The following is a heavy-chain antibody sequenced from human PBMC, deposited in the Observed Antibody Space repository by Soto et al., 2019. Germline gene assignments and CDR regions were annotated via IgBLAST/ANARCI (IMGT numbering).Heavy chain of an antibody. V-gene: IGHV4-31*03. Sequence: SETLSLTCTVSGGSISSGGYYWSWIRQHPGKGLEWIGYIYYSGSTYYNPSLKSRVTISVDTSKNQFSLKLSSVTAADTAVYYCARDSSGQTGTLAYWGQGTLVTVSS. J-gene: IGHJ4*02. CDR1: GGSISSGGYY. CDR3: ARDSSGQTGTLAY. D-gene: IGHD1-1*01. CDR2: IYYSGST.